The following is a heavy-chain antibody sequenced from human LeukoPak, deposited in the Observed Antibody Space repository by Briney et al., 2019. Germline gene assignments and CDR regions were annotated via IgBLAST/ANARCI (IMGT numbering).Heavy chain of an antibody. J-gene: IGHJ6*02. D-gene: IGHD3-9*01. V-gene: IGHV3-23*01. CDR1: GFTFSGYS. CDR2: ISGGVTVT. CDR3: AKGAYFGGSRTAGLDV. Sequence: PGGSLRLSCAASGFTFSGYSMNWVRQVPGKGLEWVSFISGGVTVTYYADSVKGRFTISRDNSKNTVYLQMNSLRADDTAVYYCAKGAYFGGSRTAGLDVWGQGTTVTVSS.